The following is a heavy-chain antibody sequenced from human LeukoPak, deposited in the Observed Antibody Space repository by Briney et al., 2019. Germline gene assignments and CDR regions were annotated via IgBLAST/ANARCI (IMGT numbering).Heavy chain of an antibody. V-gene: IGHV3-30*03. D-gene: IGHD3-22*01. CDR3: ARDPRGPAGYDSPARDTFDY. CDR1: GFTFTHYA. J-gene: IGHJ4*02. CDR2: IFYDGTIQ. Sequence: GGSLRLSCAASGFTFTHYAMHWVRQTPGKGLEWVAVIFYDGTIQYYSDSVRGRLIVSRDNPKNTLYLQMNSLRAVDTAVYYCARDPRGPAGYDSPARDTFDYWGQGTLVTVSS.